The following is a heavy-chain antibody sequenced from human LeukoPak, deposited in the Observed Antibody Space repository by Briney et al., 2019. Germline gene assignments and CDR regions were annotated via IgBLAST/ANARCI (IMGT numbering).Heavy chain of an antibody. CDR3: ARGYSSSPYIDY. V-gene: IGHV4-4*07. J-gene: IGHJ4*02. CDR2: IYTSGST. CDR1: GGSISSYY. Sequence: SETLSLTCTVSGGSISSYYWSWIRQPAGKRLEWIGRIYTSGSTNYNPSLKSRVTMSVDTSKNQFSLKLSSVTAADTAVYYCARGYSSSPYIDYWGQGTLVTVSS. D-gene: IGHD6-6*01.